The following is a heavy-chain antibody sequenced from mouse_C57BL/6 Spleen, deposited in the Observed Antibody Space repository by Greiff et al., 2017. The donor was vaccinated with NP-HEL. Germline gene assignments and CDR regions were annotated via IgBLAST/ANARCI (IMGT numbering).Heavy chain of an antibody. V-gene: IGHV1-54*01. J-gene: IGHJ3*01. Sequence: VKLMESGAELVRPGTSVKVSCKASGYAFTNYLIEWVKQRPGQGLEWIGVINPGSGGTNYNEKFKGKATLTADKSSSTAYMQLSSLTSEDSAVYFCARGGLTRGLAYWGQGTLVTVSA. CDR1: GYAFTNYL. CDR3: ARGGLTRGLAY. CDR2: INPGSGGT. D-gene: IGHD1-3*01.